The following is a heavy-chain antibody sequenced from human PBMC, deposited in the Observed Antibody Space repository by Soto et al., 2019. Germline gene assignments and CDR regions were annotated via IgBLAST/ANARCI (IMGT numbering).Heavy chain of an antibody. J-gene: IGHJ6*02. D-gene: IGHD1-1*01. CDR1: GFTFSSHG. Sequence: PGGSLRLSCTASGFTFSSHGMSWVRQAPGKGLEWVSGISGSGKNTYYADSVKGRFSIFRDNSKNTLYLQMNSLRAEDTALYYCAKVGVYSFECLNYNSMDLWGQGTTVTVS. V-gene: IGHV3-23*01. CDR3: AKVGVYSFECLNYNSMDL. CDR2: ISGSGKNT.